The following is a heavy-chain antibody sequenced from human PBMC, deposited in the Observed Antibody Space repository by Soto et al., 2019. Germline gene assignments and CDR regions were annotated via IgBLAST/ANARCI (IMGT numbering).Heavy chain of an antibody. V-gene: IGHV2-5*02. D-gene: IGHD3-10*01. CDR1: GFSLSTSGVG. CDR3: AHSTSSPQDPWYYYGSGSYVARWNFDY. J-gene: IGHJ4*02. Sequence: QITLKESGPTLVKPTQTLTLTCTFSGFSLSTSGVGVGWIRQPPGKALEWLALIYWDDDKRYSPSLKSRLTNTKDTSKNQVVLTMTNMDPVDTATYYCAHSTSSPQDPWYYYGSGSYVARWNFDYWGQGTLVTVSS. CDR2: IYWDDDK.